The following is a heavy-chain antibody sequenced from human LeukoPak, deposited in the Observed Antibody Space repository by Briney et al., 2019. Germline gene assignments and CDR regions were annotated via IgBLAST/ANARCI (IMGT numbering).Heavy chain of an antibody. CDR2: VSYLGNDK. V-gene: IGHV3-30-3*01. J-gene: IGHJ6*02. CDR3: ARDEGYCSGGGCSYYGMDV. Sequence: GGSLRLSCAASGFTFNKYAMHWVRQAPGKGLEWVAVVSYLGNDKFYADSVKGRFTISKDNSNNTVYLEINSLRSEDTAVYYCARDEGYCSGGGCSYYGMDVWGQGTTVTVSS. D-gene: IGHD2-15*01. CDR1: GFTFNKYA.